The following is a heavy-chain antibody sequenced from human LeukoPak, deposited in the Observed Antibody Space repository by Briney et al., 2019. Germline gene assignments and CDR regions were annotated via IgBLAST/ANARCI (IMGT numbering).Heavy chain of an antibody. J-gene: IGHJ4*02. D-gene: IGHD3-16*01. CDR1: GFTFSDYC. V-gene: IGHV3-11*01. CDR2: ISNSGITI. Sequence: PGGSLRLSCAASGFTFSDYCMSWIRQAPGKGLEWVSYISNSGITIYYADSVKGRFTISRDNAKNSLFLQMNSLGAEDMAVYYCARTALGLDFWGQGTLVTVSS. CDR3: ARTALGLDF.